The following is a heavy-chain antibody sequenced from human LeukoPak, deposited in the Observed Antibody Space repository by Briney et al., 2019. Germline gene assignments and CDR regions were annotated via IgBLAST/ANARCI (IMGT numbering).Heavy chain of an antibody. J-gene: IGHJ3*02. D-gene: IGHD3-3*01. CDR2: IRTKTYGATI. CDR3: TRVRDGKSNDSDAFDI. CDR1: GFTFGDYA. Sequence: GGSLRLSCTTSGFTFGDYAMTWFRQAPGQGLEWVGCIRTKTYGATIQYAASVKGRFTISRDDSKSIAYLKMKSLKAEDTAVYYCTRVRDGKSNDSDAFDIWGQGTLVTVSS. V-gene: IGHV3-49*03.